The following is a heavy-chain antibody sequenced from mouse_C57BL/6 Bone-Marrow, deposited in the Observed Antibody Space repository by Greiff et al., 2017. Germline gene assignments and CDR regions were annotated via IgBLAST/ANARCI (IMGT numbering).Heavy chain of an antibody. Sequence: QVQLQQPGAELVKPGASVKMSCKASGYTFTSYWITWVKQRPGQGLEWIGDIYPGSGSTNYNEKFKSKATLTVDTSSSTAYMQLSSLTSEDSAVSYCAREGVYYYAMDYWGQGTAVTVSA. CDR1: GYTFTSYW. V-gene: IGHV1-55*01. CDR2: IYPGSGST. J-gene: IGHJ4*01. CDR3: AREGVYYYAMDY.